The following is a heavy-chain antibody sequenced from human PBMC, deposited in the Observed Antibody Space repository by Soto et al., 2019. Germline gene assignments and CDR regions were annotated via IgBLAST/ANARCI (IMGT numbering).Heavy chain of an antibody. V-gene: IGHV3-23*01. Sequence: GGSLRLSCAASGFTFDSFAMTWVRQAPGKGLEWVSAISASGGSTFYADSVKGRFTSSRDSSKNTLYLQMNSLRAEDTAVYYCARGAVMPDYWGQGTLVTVSS. D-gene: IGHD3-16*01. CDR3: ARGAVMPDY. CDR1: GFTFDSFA. J-gene: IGHJ4*02. CDR2: ISASGGST.